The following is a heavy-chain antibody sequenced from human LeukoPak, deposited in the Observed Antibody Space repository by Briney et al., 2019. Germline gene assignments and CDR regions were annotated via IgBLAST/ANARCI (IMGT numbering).Heavy chain of an antibody. CDR2: ISSSSSTI. CDR1: GFTFSDYY. CDR3: ARDEDSSVYSYP. J-gene: IGHJ5*02. Sequence: GGSLRLSCAASGFTFSDYYMSWIRQAPGKGLEWVSYISSSSSTIYYADSVKGRFTISRDNAKNSLYLQMNSLRAKDTAVYYWARDEDSSVYSYPWGRGPLVTVS. D-gene: IGHD3-22*01. V-gene: IGHV3-11*01.